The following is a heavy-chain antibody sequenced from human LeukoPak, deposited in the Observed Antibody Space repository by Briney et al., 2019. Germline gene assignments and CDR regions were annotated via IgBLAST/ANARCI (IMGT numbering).Heavy chain of an antibody. CDR2: ISYDGSNK. V-gene: IGHV3-30*18. D-gene: IGHD4-17*01. Sequence: GGSLRLSCAASGFTFSSYGMHWVRQAPGMGLEWVAVISYDGSNKYYADSVKGRFTISRDNSKNTLYLQMNSLRAEDTAVYYCAKDPYGDYVSGNWFDPWGQGTLVTVSS. CDR3: AKDPYGDYVSGNWFDP. J-gene: IGHJ5*02. CDR1: GFTFSSYG.